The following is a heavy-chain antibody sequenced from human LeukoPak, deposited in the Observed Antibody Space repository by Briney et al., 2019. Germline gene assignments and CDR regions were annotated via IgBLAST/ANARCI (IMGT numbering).Heavy chain of an antibody. J-gene: IGHJ4*02. CDR1: GFTFSSYS. CDR3: ARGGYCSGGSCYGLDY. Sequence: PGGSLRLSCAASGFTFSSYSMMWVRQAPGKGLEWVSYISSSSTTIHYADSVKGRFTISRDNAKNSVYLQMNSLRAEDTAVYYCARGGYCSGGSCYGLDYWGQGTLVTVSS. V-gene: IGHV3-48*01. D-gene: IGHD2-15*01. CDR2: ISSSSTTI.